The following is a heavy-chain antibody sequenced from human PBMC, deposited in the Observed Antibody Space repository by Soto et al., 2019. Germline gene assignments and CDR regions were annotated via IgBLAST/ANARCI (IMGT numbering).Heavy chain of an antibody. CDR2: ISSTGRTI. CDR1: GFSFSDYY. J-gene: IGHJ5*02. V-gene: IGHV3-11*01. D-gene: IGHD3-22*01. Sequence: GGSLRLSCAGTGFSFSDYYMSWIRQAPGMGLEWVSHISSTGRTISYADSVKGRFTISRDNAKNSLYLQMNSLRAEDTAVYFCARDWYYEGGNWFDPWGQGTLVTVSS. CDR3: ARDWYYEGGNWFDP.